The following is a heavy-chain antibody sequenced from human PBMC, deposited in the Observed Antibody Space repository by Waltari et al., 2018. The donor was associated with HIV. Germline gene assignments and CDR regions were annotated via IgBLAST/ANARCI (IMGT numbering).Heavy chain of an antibody. CDR1: GDTLPKDA. V-gene: IGHV1-3*01. Sequence: QVQLVQSGAEGKKPGASVKVSCKASGDTLPKDALHGVRQAPGQRPEWMGWINPDNGYTGYSQKFQGRVTITTDTSARTAYMELSSLRSEDTAVYYCARDKPQTQILGVITGAFDIWGQGTEVTVSS. J-gene: IGHJ3*02. D-gene: IGHD1-26*01. CDR3: ARDKPQTQILGVITGAFDI. CDR2: INPDNGYT.